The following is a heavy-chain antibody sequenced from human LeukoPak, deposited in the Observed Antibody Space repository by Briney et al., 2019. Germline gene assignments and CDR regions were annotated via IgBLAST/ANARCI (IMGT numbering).Heavy chain of an antibody. D-gene: IGHD4-17*01. J-gene: IGHJ4*02. CDR2: MYNSGST. V-gene: IGHV4-59*01. CDR3: ARGIESYGDYGY. CDR1: GGSLSGSY. Sequence: PSETLSLTCTVSGGSLSGSYWSWIRQPPGKGLEWIAYMYNSGSTNYNPSLKSRVTISIDTSKNQFSLKLSSLTAADTAIYYCARGIESYGDYGYWGQGILVTVSS.